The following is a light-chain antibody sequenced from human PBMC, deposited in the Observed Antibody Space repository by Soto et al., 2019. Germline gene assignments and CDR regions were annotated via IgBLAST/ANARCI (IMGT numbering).Light chain of an antibody. V-gene: IGLV2-14*01. CDR3: CSYAGSTTRVQ. Sequence: QSVLTQPASVSGSPGQSITISCTGTSSDVDTYKYVSWYQQHPGKAPKLMIYEVSYRPSGVSDRFSGSKSGNTASLTISGLQAEDAADYYCCSYAGSTTRVQFGGGTQLTVL. J-gene: IGLJ2*01. CDR1: SSDVDTYKY. CDR2: EVS.